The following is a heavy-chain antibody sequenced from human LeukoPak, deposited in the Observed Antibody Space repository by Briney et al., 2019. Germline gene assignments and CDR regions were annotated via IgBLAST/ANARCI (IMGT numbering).Heavy chain of an antibody. CDR3: ARENYDILTGTN. Sequence: SETLSLTCTVSGGSISSGDYYWSWIRQPPGKGLEWIGYIYHSGSTYYNPSLKSRVTISVDTSKNQFSLKLSSVTAADTAVYYCARENYDILTGTNWGQGTLVTVSS. V-gene: IGHV4-30-4*08. CDR1: GGSISSGDYY. D-gene: IGHD3-9*01. J-gene: IGHJ4*02. CDR2: IYHSGST.